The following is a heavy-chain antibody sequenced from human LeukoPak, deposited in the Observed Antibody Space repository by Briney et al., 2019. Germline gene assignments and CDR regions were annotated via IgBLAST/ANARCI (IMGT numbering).Heavy chain of an antibody. V-gene: IGHV1-46*01. CDR2: INPSGGST. Sequence: EASVKVSCKASGYPFTSYYMHWVRQAPGQGLEWMGIINPSGGSTSYAQKFPGRVTMTRDTSTSTVYMELSSLRSEDTAVYYCARSDRPGELYLLYWGQGTLVTVSS. D-gene: IGHD3-10*01. CDR1: GYPFTSYY. CDR3: ARSDRPGELYLLY. J-gene: IGHJ4*02.